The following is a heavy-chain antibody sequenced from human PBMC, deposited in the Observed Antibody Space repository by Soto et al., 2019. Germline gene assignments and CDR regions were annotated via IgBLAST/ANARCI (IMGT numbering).Heavy chain of an antibody. CDR3: AKSGQLVPYYFDY. V-gene: IGHV3-23*01. Sequence: GGSLRLSCAASGFTFSSYAMSWVRQAPGKGLEWVSAISGSGGSTYYADSVKGRFTISRDNSKNTLYLEMNSLRAEDTAVYYCAKSGQLVPYYFDYWGQGTLVTVSS. CDR1: GFTFSSYA. D-gene: IGHD6-13*01. CDR2: ISGSGGST. J-gene: IGHJ4*02.